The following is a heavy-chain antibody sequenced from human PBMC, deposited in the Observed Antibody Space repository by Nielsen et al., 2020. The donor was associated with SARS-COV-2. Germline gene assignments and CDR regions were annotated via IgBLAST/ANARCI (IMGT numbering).Heavy chain of an antibody. CDR2: MNPNSGNT. D-gene: IGHD6-13*01. J-gene: IGHJ4*02. CDR3: AKRTTIVLIAAADKTFDY. Sequence: WVRQAPGQGLEWMGWMNPNSGNTGYAQKFQGRVTMTRNTSISTAYMELSSLRSEDTAVYYCAKRTTIVLIAAADKTFDYWGQGTLVTVSS. V-gene: IGHV1-8*01.